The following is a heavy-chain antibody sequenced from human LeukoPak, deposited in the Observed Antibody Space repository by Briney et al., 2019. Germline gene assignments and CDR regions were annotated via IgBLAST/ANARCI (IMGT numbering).Heavy chain of an antibody. CDR3: TRASATYYDFWSGYYMDV. CDR1: GFNFGDNA. J-gene: IGHJ6*03. V-gene: IGHV3-49*03. D-gene: IGHD3-3*01. Sequence: GGSLRLSCAGSGFNFGDNAMSWFRQAPGKGLEWVGFIRSKDYGGTTEYAASVKGRFTISKDDSKSIAYLQMNSLKTEDTAVYYCTRASATYYDFWSGYYMDVWGKGTTVTVSS. CDR2: IRSKDYGGTT.